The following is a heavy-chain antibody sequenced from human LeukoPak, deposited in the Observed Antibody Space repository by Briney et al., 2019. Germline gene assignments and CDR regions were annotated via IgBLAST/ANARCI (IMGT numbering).Heavy chain of an antibody. CDR1: GGSISHHY. CDR2: IYYDGRT. V-gene: IGHV4-59*11. J-gene: IGHJ4*02. CDR3: ARGIGDFDY. Sequence: SETLSLTCTVSGGSISHHYWSWIRQTPGKGLDWIGNIYYDGRTNYKPSLKGRVTISVDTSKNHFSLKLTYVPAADTAVYYCARGIGDFDYWGQGTLVTVSS.